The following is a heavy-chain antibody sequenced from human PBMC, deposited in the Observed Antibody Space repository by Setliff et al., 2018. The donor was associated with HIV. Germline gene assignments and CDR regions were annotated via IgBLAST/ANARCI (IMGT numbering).Heavy chain of an antibody. Sequence: GSLRLSCAASGFTFSRYNMNWVRQAPGKGLECVSHISSSSSTIDYADSVKGRFTISRDNAKNSLYLQMNSLRAEDTAVYYCARSMNYDTSGWSFDAFDIWGQGTMVTVSS. CDR2: ISSSSSTI. CDR1: GFTFSRYN. CDR3: ARSMNYDTSGWSFDAFDI. J-gene: IGHJ3*02. D-gene: IGHD3-22*01. V-gene: IGHV3-48*01.